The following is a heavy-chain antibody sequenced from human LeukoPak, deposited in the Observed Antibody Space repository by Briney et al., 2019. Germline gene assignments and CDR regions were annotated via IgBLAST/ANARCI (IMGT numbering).Heavy chain of an antibody. V-gene: IGHV3-48*03. J-gene: IGHJ6*02. D-gene: IGHD3-10*01. CDR3: ARGGGYYGSGCLHYYYYGMDV. CDR2: ISSSGNTI. Sequence: GGSLRLSCAASGFTFSSYEMNWVRQAPGKGLEWVSYISSSGNTIYYADSVKGRFAISRDNAKNSLYLQMDSLRAEDTAVYYCARGGGYYGSGCLHYYYYGMDVWGQGTTVTVSS. CDR1: GFTFSSYE.